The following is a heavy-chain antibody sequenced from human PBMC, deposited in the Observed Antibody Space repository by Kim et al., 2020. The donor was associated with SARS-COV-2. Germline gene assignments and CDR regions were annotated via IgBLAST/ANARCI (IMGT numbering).Heavy chain of an antibody. CDR3: AKDLLYSYLGRYGMDV. CDR1: GFIFSRYG. CDR2: ISYDGSNK. D-gene: IGHD5-12*01. Sequence: GGSLRLSYASSGFIFSRYGMHWVRQAPGKGLECVAIISYDGSNKYYADSVQGRFTISRDNSKSTLYLQMNSLRPEDTAVYYCAKDLLYSYLGRYGMDVWGQGTTVTVSS. J-gene: IGHJ6*02. V-gene: IGHV3-30*02.